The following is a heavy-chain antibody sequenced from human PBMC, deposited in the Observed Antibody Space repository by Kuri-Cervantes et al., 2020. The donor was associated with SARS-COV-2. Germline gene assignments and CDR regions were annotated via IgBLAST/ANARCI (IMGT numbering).Heavy chain of an antibody. J-gene: IGHJ4*02. Sequence: SETLSLTCTVSNYSISSGYYWGWIRQPPGKGLEWIASVYHSGSTSYSPSLKSRVTISVEKSKNQFSLKLNSVTAAETATYYCARDEGLGSDFWSGYPLVWGQGTLVTVSS. CDR2: VYHSGST. V-gene: IGHV4-38-2*02. CDR1: NYSISSGYY. CDR3: ARDEGLGSDFWSGYPLV. D-gene: IGHD3-3*01.